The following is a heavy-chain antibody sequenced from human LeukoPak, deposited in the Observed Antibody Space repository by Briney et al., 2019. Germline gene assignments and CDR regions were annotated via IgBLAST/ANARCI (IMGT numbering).Heavy chain of an antibody. CDR2: ISGGGGST. CDR3: VEFYYISTGYLSC. Sequence: GGSLRLSCAASGFTLSSYAMSWVRQSPGKGLEWVSAISGGGGSTYYADSVKGRFTISRDNSKNTLYLQMNSLRAEDTAVYYCVEFYYISTGYLSCWDQGTLVTVSS. D-gene: IGHD3-9*01. CDR1: GFTLSSYA. J-gene: IGHJ4*02. V-gene: IGHV3-23*01.